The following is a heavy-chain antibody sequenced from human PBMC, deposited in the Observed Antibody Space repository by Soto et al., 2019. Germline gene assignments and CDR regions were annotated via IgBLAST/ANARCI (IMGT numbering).Heavy chain of an antibody. D-gene: IGHD2-15*01. Sequence: SETLSLTCTVSGDSITGSSYYWGWVRQPPGKGLEWIGSINYSGNTYYSPSLKSRLSISVDSSKNQFSLKLSSVTAADTAVYYCARRKPRYCSGGSCYSYYFDYWVQGTLVTVSS. J-gene: IGHJ4*02. V-gene: IGHV4-39*01. CDR1: GDSITGSSYY. CDR2: INYSGNT. CDR3: ARRKPRYCSGGSCYSYYFDY.